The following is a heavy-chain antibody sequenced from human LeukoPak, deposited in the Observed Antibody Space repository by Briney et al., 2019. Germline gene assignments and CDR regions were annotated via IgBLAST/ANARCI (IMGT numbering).Heavy chain of an antibody. CDR2: IYYSGST. D-gene: IGHD3-22*01. Sequence: SDTLSLTCAVSGHSISSSNWWGWIRQPPGKGLEWIGYIYYSGSTYYNPSLKSRVTMSVDTSKNQFSLKLSSVTAVDTAVYYCASGSSGYIPVPFDIWGQGTMVTVSS. V-gene: IGHV4-28*01. J-gene: IGHJ3*02. CDR1: GHSISSSNW. CDR3: ASGSSGYIPVPFDI.